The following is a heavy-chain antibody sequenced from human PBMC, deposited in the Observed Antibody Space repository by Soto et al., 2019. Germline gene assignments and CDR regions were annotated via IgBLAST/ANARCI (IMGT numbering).Heavy chain of an antibody. D-gene: IGHD7-27*01. CDR3: ARDSLGRGTGEIDY. Sequence: QVQLVESGGGVVQPGRSLRLSCAASGFTFSSYAMHWVRQAPGKGLEWVAVISYDGSNKYYADSVKGRFTISRDNSKKTLYLQMNSLRAEDTAVYYCARDSLGRGTGEIDYWGQGTLVTVSS. V-gene: IGHV3-30-3*01. J-gene: IGHJ4*02. CDR2: ISYDGSNK. CDR1: GFTFSSYA.